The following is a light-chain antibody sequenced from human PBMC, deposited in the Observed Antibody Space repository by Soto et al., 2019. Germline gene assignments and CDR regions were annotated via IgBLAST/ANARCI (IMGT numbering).Light chain of an antibody. CDR3: SSFSVASPL. V-gene: IGLV2-14*01. CDR2: DVS. Sequence: QSALAQPASMSGSPGQSVTISCAGTSSDIGGYNYVSWYQHHPGTAPKLIIYDVSSRPSGVSHRFSASKSGNTASLTISGLQAEDEADYYCSSFSVASPLFGTGTKVIVL. J-gene: IGLJ1*01. CDR1: SSDIGGYNY.